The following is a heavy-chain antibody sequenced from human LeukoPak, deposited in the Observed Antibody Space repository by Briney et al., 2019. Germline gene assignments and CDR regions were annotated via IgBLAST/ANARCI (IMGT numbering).Heavy chain of an antibody. CDR3: ARTKD. Sequence: MPSETLSLTCTVSGGSINRYYWSWIRPCPGTGLEYIGYTYYSGGTNYNPSLPNRGTIAVDTSNTSFTLRLSSVSSAATGVYFCARTKDWG. CDR1: GGSINRYY. V-gene: IGHV4-59*01. J-gene: IGHJ6*01. CDR2: TYYSGGT.